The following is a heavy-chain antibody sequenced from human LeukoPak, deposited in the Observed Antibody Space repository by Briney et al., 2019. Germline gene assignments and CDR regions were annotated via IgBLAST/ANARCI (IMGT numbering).Heavy chain of an antibody. V-gene: IGHV1-69*13. CDR3: ARLSSGSYYPNYFDY. CDR1: GYTFTSYG. D-gene: IGHD3-10*01. J-gene: IGHJ4*02. CDR2: IIPIFGTA. Sequence: SVKVSCKASGYTFTSYGISWVRQAPGQGLEWMGGIIPIFGTANYAQRFQGRVTITADESTSTAYMELSSLRSEDTAVYYCARLSSGSYYPNYFDYWGQGTLVTVSS.